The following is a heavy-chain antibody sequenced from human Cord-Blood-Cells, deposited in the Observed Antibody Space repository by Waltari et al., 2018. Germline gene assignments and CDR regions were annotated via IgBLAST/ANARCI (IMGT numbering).Heavy chain of an antibody. V-gene: IGHV4-39*01. CDR1: GGPISSSRYY. Sequence: LQLQESGPGLVKPSETLSLPCTVSGGPISSSRYYSGWFRQPPGKGLEWIGSIYYSGSTYYNPSLKSRVTISVDTSKNQFSLKLSSVTAADTAVYYCARRGRGDYAFDIWGQGTMVTVSS. CDR3: ARRGRGDYAFDI. J-gene: IGHJ3*02. CDR2: IYYSGST. D-gene: IGHD2-21*02.